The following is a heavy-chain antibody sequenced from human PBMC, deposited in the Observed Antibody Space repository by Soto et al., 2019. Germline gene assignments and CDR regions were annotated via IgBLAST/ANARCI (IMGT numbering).Heavy chain of an antibody. Sequence: PSETLSLTCTVSGGSISSYYWSWIRQPPGKGLEWIGYIYYSGSTNYNPSLKSRVTISVDTSKNQFSLKLSSVTAADTAVYYCARRTPSNYYDSSGYCDYWGQGTLVTVSS. V-gene: IGHV4-59*08. CDR2: IYYSGST. CDR1: GGSISSYY. J-gene: IGHJ4*02. CDR3: ARRTPSNYYDSSGYCDY. D-gene: IGHD3-22*01.